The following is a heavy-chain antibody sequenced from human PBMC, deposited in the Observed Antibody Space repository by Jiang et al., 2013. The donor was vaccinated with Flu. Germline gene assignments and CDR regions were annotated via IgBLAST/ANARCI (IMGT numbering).Heavy chain of an antibody. CDR2: INHSGST. CDR1: GGSFSGYY. Sequence: GLVKPSETLSLTCAVYGGSFSGYYWSWIRQPPGKGLEWIGEINHSGSTNYNPSLKSRVTISVDTSKNQFSLKLSSVTAADTAVYYCARRSVGHIVVVVAANWFDPWGQGTLVTVSS. J-gene: IGHJ5*02. V-gene: IGHV4-34*01. CDR3: ARRSVGHIVVVVAANWFDP. D-gene: IGHD2-15*01.